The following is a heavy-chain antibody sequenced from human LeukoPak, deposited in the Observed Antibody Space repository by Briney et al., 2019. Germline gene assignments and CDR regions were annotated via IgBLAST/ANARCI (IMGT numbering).Heavy chain of an antibody. CDR3: AKGKSLPHYYYYGLDV. Sequence: GGSLRLSCAASGFTFSLYAMSWVRQAPGKGLEWVSSVSGSVRPGGSGPYYADSVKGRFTISRDNFKNTLYLQMNSLTAEDTAIYYCAKGKSLPHYYYYGLDVWGQGTTVTASS. V-gene: IGHV3-23*01. CDR1: GFTFSLYA. J-gene: IGHJ6*02. CDR2: VSGSVRPGGSGP.